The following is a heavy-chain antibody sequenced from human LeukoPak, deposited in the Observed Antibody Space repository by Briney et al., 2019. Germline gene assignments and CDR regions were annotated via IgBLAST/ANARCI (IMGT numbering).Heavy chain of an antibody. V-gene: IGHV3-23*01. Sequence: SGGSLRLSCAASGFTFSSNAMTWVRQAPGKRLEWVSTISGSSGSTYYADSVRGRFTISRDNSKNTLYLQMNSLRAEDTAVYYCAKGGEKTIFGVVIKNPLDYWGQGTLVTVSS. CDR2: ISGSSGST. J-gene: IGHJ4*02. CDR3: AKGGEKTIFGVVIKNPLDY. CDR1: GFTFSSNA. D-gene: IGHD3-3*01.